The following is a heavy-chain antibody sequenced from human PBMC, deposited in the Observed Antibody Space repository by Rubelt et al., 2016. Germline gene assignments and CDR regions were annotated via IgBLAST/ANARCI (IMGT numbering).Heavy chain of an antibody. V-gene: IGHV1-18*01. CDR2: ISAYDGNT. CDR3: ARDDSPYYYDSSGYYDY. CDR1: GYTFISYG. J-gene: IGHJ4*02. D-gene: IGHD3-22*01. Sequence: QIQLVQSGPEVEKPGATVKVSCKASGYTFISYGISWIRQAPGQGLEWMGWISAYDGNTNYAQKVQGVGTMTRDTSISTAYMELSRLRSDDTAVYYCARDDSPYYYDSSGYYDYWGQGTLVTVSS.